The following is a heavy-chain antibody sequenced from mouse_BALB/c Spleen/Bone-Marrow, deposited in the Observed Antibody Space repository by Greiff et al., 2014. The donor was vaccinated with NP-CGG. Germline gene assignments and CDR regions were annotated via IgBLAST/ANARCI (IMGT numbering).Heavy chain of an antibody. CDR2: ISSGSSTI. CDR1: GFTFSSFG. Sequence: EVKLMESGGGLVQPGGSRKLSCAASGFTFSSFGMHWVRQAPEKGLEWVAYISSGSSTIYYADTVKGRFTISRDNPKNTLFLEMTSLRSEDTAKYYCARRYRYDCFDYWGQGTTLTVSS. D-gene: IGHD2-14*01. V-gene: IGHV5-17*02. J-gene: IGHJ2*01. CDR3: ARRYRYDCFDY.